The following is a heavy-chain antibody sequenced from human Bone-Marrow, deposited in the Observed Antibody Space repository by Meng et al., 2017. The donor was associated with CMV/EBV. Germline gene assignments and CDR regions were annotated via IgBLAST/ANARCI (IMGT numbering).Heavy chain of an antibody. CDR1: GFTFDDYV. CDR2: ISWNSDNI. V-gene: IGHV3-9*01. Sequence: SLKIYCAASGFTFDDYVMHWVRQAPGKGLEWVSSISWNSDNIHYADSVKGRFTISRDNAKNSLYLQMNNLRPEDTALYFCAKDQATGPPYFHYGMDVWGHGTTVTVSS. J-gene: IGHJ6*02. CDR3: AKDQATGPPYFHYGMDV.